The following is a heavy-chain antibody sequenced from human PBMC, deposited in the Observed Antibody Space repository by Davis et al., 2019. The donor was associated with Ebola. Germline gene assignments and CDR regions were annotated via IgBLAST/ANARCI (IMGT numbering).Heavy chain of an antibody. Sequence: GESLKISCAASGFTFSSYWMSWVRQAPGKGLEWVANIKQDGSEKYYVDSVKGRFTISRDNAKNSLYLQMNSLRAEDTAVYYCARDRGDFHRVFDYWGQGTLVTVSS. CDR2: IKQDGSEK. D-gene: IGHD1-14*01. CDR3: ARDRGDFHRVFDY. CDR1: GFTFSSYW. V-gene: IGHV3-7*01. J-gene: IGHJ4*02.